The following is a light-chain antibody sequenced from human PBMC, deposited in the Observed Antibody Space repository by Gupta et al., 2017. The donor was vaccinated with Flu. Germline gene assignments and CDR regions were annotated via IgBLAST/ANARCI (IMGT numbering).Light chain of an antibody. CDR2: SVS. CDR1: QSVSTY. Sequence: PAPLHASPRSSGTLQCRASQSVSTYLHWYQQKPGQAPRLLIYSVSNRDTGIPDRFSGSGSGTEFTLTISRLQADDFAVYYCLQDTNWPYAFGHGTKLDI. V-gene: IGKV3-15*01. CDR3: LQDTNWPYA. J-gene: IGKJ3*01.